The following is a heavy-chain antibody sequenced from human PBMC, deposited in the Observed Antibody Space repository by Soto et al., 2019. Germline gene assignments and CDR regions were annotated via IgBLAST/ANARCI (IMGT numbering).Heavy chain of an antibody. CDR2: IYYSGST. J-gene: IGHJ6*03. CDR3: ARGSKGQSPRWVYYYYMDA. V-gene: IGHV4-31*03. Sequence: PSETLSLTCTVSGGSISSGGYYWSWIRQHPGKGLEWIGYIYYSGSTYYNPSLKSRVTISVDTSKNQFSLKLSSVTAADTAVYYCARGSKGQSPRWVYYYYMDAWGKGTTVTVSS. D-gene: IGHD3-16*01. CDR1: GGSISSGGYY.